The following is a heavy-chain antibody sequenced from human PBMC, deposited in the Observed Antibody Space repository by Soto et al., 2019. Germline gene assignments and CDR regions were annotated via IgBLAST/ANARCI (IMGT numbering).Heavy chain of an antibody. J-gene: IGHJ4*02. Sequence: PSETLSLTCSVSGGSISSYHWSWIRQPAGKGPEWIGRMYSTGNTNYNPSLKSRVTVSIDTSKNQFFLRLNSVTAADSAVYYCAREFGDYWNYEADWGQGAAVTVS. CDR1: GGSISSYH. CDR3: AREFGDYWNYEAD. D-gene: IGHD1-7*01. V-gene: IGHV4-4*07. CDR2: MYSTGNT.